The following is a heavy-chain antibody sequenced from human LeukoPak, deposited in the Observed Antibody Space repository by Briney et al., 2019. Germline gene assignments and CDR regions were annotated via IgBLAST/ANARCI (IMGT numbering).Heavy chain of an antibody. CDR3: ARDRAGDFDY. CDR1: GFTFRNYD. Sequence: GGSLRLSCVASGFTFRNYDVHWVRQATGKGLEWVSGIGAAGDTYYPGSVKGRFTISRENANNSLYLQMNSLRAGGTAMYYCARDRAGDFDYWGQGTLVTVSS. D-gene: IGHD6-19*01. CDR2: IGAAGDT. J-gene: IGHJ4*02. V-gene: IGHV3-13*04.